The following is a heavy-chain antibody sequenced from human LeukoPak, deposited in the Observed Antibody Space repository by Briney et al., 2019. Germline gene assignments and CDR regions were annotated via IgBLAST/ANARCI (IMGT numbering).Heavy chain of an antibody. CDR1: GFTFSSYG. V-gene: IGHV3-30*02. D-gene: IGHD3-3*01. Sequence: GGSLRLSCAASGFTFSSYGMHWVRQAPGKGLEWVAFIRYDGSNKYYADSVKGRFTISRDNSKNTLYLQMNSLRAEDTAVYYCAKDPRASYDFWSGYPTYFDYWGQGTLVTVSS. J-gene: IGHJ4*02. CDR2: IRYDGSNK. CDR3: AKDPRASYDFWSGYPTYFDY.